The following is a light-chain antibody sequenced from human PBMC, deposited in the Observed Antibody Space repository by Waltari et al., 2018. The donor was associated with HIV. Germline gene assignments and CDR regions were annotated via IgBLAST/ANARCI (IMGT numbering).Light chain of an antibody. CDR2: WAS. CDR3: QQYHSAPYT. Sequence: DIVMTQSPDSLTVYLGERATLNCKSSQSVLYSSDIKNYLVWYQQKPNPSPKMLIYWASTRESGVPDRFSGSGSGTNFTLTISSLQAEDVAIYYCQQYHSAPYTFGQGTKLEIK. J-gene: IGKJ2*01. CDR1: QSVLYSSDIKNY. V-gene: IGKV4-1*01.